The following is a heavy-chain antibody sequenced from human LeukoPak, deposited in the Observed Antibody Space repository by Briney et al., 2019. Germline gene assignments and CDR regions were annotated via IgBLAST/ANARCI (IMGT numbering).Heavy chain of an antibody. CDR3: AKGGYYDILTGYMGVGYFDY. D-gene: IGHD3-9*01. V-gene: IGHV3-30-3*01. J-gene: IGHJ4*02. Sequence: GGSLRLSCAASGFTFSSYHMHWVRQAPDKGLEWVAVISDDETHKFYADSVKGRFTISRDSSLNTLYLQMNSLRAEDTAVYYCAKGGYYDILTGYMGVGYFDYWGQGTLVTVSS. CDR2: ISDDETHK. CDR1: GFTFSSYH.